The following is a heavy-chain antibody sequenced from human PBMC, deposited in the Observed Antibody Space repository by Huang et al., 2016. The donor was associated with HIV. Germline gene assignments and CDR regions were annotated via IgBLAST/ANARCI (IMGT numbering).Heavy chain of an antibody. D-gene: IGHD3-3*02. J-gene: IGHJ4*02. Sequence: EVQLVESGGGSVQPGGSLILSCAASGSNFHTMHWVRQASGKGLGWVVRIRNKANNYATAYAASVRGRFTISRDDSRSTAYLQMTSLRIEDTALYYCIILDGDYWGLGILVTVSS. CDR3: IILDGDY. CDR2: IRNKANNYAT. CDR1: GSNFHT. V-gene: IGHV3-73*01.